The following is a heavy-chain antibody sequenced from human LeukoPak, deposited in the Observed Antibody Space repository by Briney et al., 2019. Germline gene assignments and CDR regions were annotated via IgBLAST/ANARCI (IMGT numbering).Heavy chain of an antibody. V-gene: IGHV4-4*07. CDR1: GGSISSYY. CDR3: ALGYSSSWYGHDAFDI. CDR2: IYTSGST. D-gene: IGHD6-13*01. J-gene: IGHJ3*02. Sequence: PSETLSLTCTVSGGSISSYYWSWIRQPAGKGLEWIGRIYTSGSTNYNPSLKSRVTMSVDTSKNQFSLKLSSVTGADTAVYYCALGYSSSWYGHDAFDIWGQGTMVTVSS.